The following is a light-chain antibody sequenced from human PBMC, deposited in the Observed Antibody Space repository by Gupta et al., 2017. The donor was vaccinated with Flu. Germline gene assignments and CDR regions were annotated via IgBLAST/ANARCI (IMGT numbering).Light chain of an antibody. CDR2: AAS. CDR3: QQEHDFPWT. CDR1: QGISTN. Sequence: VIWMTQSPSLLSASSGDRVTISCRVSQGISTNLAWYQQKPGKAPELLIYAASTLQSGVPSRFSGSGSGTDFTLTISYLQSEDFATYYCQQEHDFPWTFGQGTKVEMK. V-gene: IGKV1D-8*01. J-gene: IGKJ1*01.